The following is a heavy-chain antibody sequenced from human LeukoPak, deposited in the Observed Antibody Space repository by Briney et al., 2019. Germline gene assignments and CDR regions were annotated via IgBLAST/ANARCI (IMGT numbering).Heavy chain of an antibody. D-gene: IGHD2-2*01. V-gene: IGHV1-2*02. J-gene: IGHJ6*03. Sequence: GASVKVSCKASGYTFTGYYIHWVRQAPGQGLEWMGWINPNSGGTNYAQKFQGRVTMTRDTSISTAYMELSRLRSDDTAVYYCARDGKDIVVVPAAKRYYYYYMDVWGKGTTVTVSS. CDR1: GYTFTGYY. CDR3: ARDGKDIVVVPAAKRYYYYYMDV. CDR2: INPNSGGT.